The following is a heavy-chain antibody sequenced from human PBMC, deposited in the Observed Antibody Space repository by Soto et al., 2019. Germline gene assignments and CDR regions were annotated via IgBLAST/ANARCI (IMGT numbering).Heavy chain of an antibody. D-gene: IGHD6-19*01. J-gene: IGHJ3*02. V-gene: IGHV4-34*01. CDR1: GGSFSGYY. CDR2: TNHSGST. CDR3: ARGREQWLVDDFDI. Sequence: SETLSLTCAVYGGSFSGYYWNWIRQPPGKGLEWIGDTNHSGSTNYNPSLKSRVTISVDTSKNQFSLKLSSVTAADTAVYYCARGREQWLVDDFDIWGQGTMVTVSS.